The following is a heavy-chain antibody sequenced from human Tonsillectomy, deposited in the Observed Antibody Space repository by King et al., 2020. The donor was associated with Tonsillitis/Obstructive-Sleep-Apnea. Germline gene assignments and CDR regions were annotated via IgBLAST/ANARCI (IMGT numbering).Heavy chain of an antibody. D-gene: IGHD3-10*01. CDR2: IIPIFGTA. J-gene: IGHJ3*02. Sequence: QLLQSGAEVKTPGSSVKVYCKASGGTFSSCAINWVRQAPGQGLEWMGGIIPIFGTANYAQKFQGRVTITADASTSTVHMELSSLRSEDTAVYYCARAPCLALVQGVNCAFDIWGQGTLVTVSS. CDR1: GGTFSSCA. V-gene: IGHV1-69*12. CDR3: ARAPCLALVQGVNCAFDI.